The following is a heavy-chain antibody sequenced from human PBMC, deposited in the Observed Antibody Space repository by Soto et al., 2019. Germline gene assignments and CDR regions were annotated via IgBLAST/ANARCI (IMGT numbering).Heavy chain of an antibody. J-gene: IGHJ4*02. CDR1: GYTFRNYG. Sequence: QVQLVQSGAEVKKPGASVKVSCKTSGYTFRNYGITWVRQAPGQGLGWMGWLSAYTGDTNYAQSLQGRVTMTTDTSTNTAYMERRSLRSDDTAVYYCARVMSRYGSSSLLYWGQGTLVTVSS. D-gene: IGHD6-13*01. CDR3: ARVMSRYGSSSLLY. CDR2: LSAYTGDT. V-gene: IGHV1-18*01.